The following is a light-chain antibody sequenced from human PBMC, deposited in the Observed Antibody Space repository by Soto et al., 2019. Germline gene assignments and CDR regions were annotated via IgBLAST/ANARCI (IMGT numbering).Light chain of an antibody. CDR1: SSNIVAIYD. Sequence: QSVLTQPPSVSGAPGQRVTISCTGSSSNIVAIYDVHWYQQLPGTAPKLLIYGNTNRPSGVPDRFSGSKSGTSASLAITGLQAEDEADYYCHSYDSSLSGWVFGGGTKLTVL. CDR3: HSYDSSLSGWV. CDR2: GNT. J-gene: IGLJ3*02. V-gene: IGLV1-40*01.